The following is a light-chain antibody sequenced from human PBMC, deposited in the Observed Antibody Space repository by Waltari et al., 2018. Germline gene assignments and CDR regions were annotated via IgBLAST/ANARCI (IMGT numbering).Light chain of an antibody. CDR1: SSDIGASKY. J-gene: IGLJ2*01. CDR2: EVD. Sequence: QSALTQPPSASGSPGQTVIISCPGTSSDIGASKYVSWYQQLPGRAPALIIYEVDRRPPGVPDRFSGSKSGNTASLTVSGLQTEDEGDYYCSSYAGSNKLIFGGVTKLTVL. CDR3: SSYAGSNKLI. V-gene: IGLV2-8*01.